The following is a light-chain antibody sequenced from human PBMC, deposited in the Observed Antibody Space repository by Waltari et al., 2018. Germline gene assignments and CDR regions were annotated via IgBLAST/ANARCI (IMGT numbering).Light chain of an antibody. J-gene: IGLJ3*02. CDR3: SSYTTRSTWV. CDR1: INDIGRFDF. Sequence: QSALTQTASVSASPGQSITMSCTGTINDIGRFDFVSWYQQHPGQATRLLSYEVKYRPSGVSDRFSGSKSDNTASLTIFGLQAEDEADYYCSSYTTRSTWVFGGGTKLTVL. V-gene: IGLV2-14*01. CDR2: EVK.